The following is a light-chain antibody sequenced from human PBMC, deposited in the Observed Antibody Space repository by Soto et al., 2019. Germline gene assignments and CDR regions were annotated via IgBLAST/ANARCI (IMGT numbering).Light chain of an antibody. Sequence: DIQLTQSPSILSASVGDRVTITCRASPGISSYLAWYQQKPGKAPELLIFSASTLVSGVPSRFSGSESETDFTLTISRLQPEDSATYYSQQLNSYPFTFSPGTKVPLK. CDR1: PGISSY. CDR3: QQLNSYPFT. CDR2: SAS. J-gene: IGKJ3*01. V-gene: IGKV1-9*01.